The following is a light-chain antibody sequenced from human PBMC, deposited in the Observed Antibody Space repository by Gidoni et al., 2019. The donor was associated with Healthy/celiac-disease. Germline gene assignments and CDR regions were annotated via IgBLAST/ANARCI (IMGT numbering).Light chain of an antibody. Sequence: DIQMTQSPSSLSASVGDRVTITCRASQSISNYLNWYQQKLGKAPKLLIYAASSLQSGVPSRFSGSGSGTDFTLTISSLQPEDFATYYCQQSYSTPYTFGQXTKLEIK. J-gene: IGKJ2*01. CDR2: AAS. CDR1: QSISNY. V-gene: IGKV1-39*01. CDR3: QQSYSTPYT.